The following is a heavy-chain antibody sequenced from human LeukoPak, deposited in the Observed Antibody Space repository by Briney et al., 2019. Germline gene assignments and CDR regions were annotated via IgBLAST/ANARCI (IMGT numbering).Heavy chain of an antibody. J-gene: IGHJ4*02. D-gene: IGHD6-19*01. CDR2: IYYSGST. V-gene: IGHV4-59*08. CDR3: ARHRVAGIDY. CDR1: GGSISSYY. Sequence: SETLSLTCTVSGGSISSYYWSWIRQPPGKGLEWIGYIYYSGSTNYNPSLKSRVTISVDTSKNQFSLKLSSVTAADTAVYYCARHRVAGIDYWGQGTLVTVSS.